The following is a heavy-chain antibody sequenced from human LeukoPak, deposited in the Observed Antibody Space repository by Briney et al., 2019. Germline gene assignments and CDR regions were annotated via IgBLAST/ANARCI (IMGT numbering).Heavy chain of an antibody. CDR2: IIGSGGTT. CDR3: AKNTGIAVAGSLFDD. Sequence: KSGGSLRLSHAASGFTFSNYAMSWVRQPPGKGLEWVSAIIGSGGTTYHADSVKGRFTIHRDNSKNTLYLQMKSLRAEDTAVYYCAKNTGIAVAGSLFDDWGQGTLVTVSS. J-gene: IGHJ4*02. V-gene: IGHV3-23*01. CDR1: GFTFSNYA. D-gene: IGHD6-19*01.